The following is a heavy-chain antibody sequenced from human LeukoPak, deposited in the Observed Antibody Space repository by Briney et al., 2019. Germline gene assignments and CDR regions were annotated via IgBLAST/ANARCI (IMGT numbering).Heavy chain of an antibody. D-gene: IGHD6-13*01. Sequence: PSETLSLTCTVSGGSISSYYWSWIRQPAGKGLEWIGYIYYSGSTNYNPSLKSRVTISVDTSKNQFSLKLSSVTAADTAVYYCARLSSWYQVAEYWGQGTLVTVSS. CDR3: ARLSSWYQVAEY. V-gene: IGHV4-59*08. CDR1: GGSISSYY. J-gene: IGHJ4*02. CDR2: IYYSGST.